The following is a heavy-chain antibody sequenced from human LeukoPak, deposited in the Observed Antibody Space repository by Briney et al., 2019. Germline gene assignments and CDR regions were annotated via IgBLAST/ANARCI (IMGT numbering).Heavy chain of an antibody. V-gene: IGHV3-21*06. CDR2: INRGGTST. D-gene: IGHD3-22*01. Sequence: GGSLRLSCAACGFAFSSYTVNWARQAPGKGLEWVASINRGGTSTHYAFSVKGRFTISRDNAQNVLYLQMNGLRGDDAAVYYCLRGDSRDFWGQGTLVTVSS. J-gene: IGHJ4*02. CDR1: GFAFSSYT. CDR3: LRGDSRDF.